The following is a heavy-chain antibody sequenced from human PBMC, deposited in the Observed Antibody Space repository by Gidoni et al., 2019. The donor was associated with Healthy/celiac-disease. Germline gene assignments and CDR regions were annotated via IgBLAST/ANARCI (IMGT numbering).Heavy chain of an antibody. J-gene: IGHJ4*02. CDR2: INHSGST. D-gene: IGHD5-18*01. CDR3: ARGPERSTWIQLWTTGYYFDY. V-gene: IGHV4-34*01. CDR1: GGSFSGYY. Sequence: QVQLQQWGAGLLKPSETLSLTCAVYGGSFSGYYWSWIRQPPGKGLEWIGEINHSGSTNYKPSLKSRVTISVDTSKNQFSLKLSSVTAADTAVYYCARGPERSTWIQLWTTGYYFDYWGQGTLVTVSS.